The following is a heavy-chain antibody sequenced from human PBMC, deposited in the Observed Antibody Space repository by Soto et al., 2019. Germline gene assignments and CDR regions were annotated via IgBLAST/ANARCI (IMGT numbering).Heavy chain of an antibody. J-gene: IGHJ3*02. Sequence: GGSLRLSCAASGFTFSSYGMHWVRQAPGKGLEWVAVIWYDGSNKYYADSVKGRFTISRDNSKNTLYLQMNSLRAEDTAVYYCARGWDIVVVPAAGDAFDIWGQGTMVTVSS. CDR2: IWYDGSNK. D-gene: IGHD2-2*01. CDR1: GFTFSSYG. CDR3: ARGWDIVVVPAAGDAFDI. V-gene: IGHV3-33*01.